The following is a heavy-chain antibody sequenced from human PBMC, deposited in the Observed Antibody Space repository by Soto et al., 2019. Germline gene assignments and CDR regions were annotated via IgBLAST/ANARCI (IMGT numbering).Heavy chain of an antibody. CDR1: EFSFSNYA. CDR3: AKDLRISPILIIGGDAFDL. Sequence: GSLRLSCAASEFSFSNYAMNWVRQAPGKRLEWVSSLSGSGDYTHYAESVKGRFTISRDISKNTLYLQMNSLRVEDTAVYFCAKDLRISPILIIGGDAFDLWGQGTMVTVSS. J-gene: IGHJ3*01. CDR2: LSGSGDYT. D-gene: IGHD2-8*01. V-gene: IGHV3-23*01.